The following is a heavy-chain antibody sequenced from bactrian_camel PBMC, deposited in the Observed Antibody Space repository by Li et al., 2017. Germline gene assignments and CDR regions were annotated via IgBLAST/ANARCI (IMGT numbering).Heavy chain of an antibody. Sequence: HVQLVESGGGLVQPGGSLRLSCAASGNLYNLDCLGWFRQAPGKEREGVATVDGYGGTVYTHSVKGRFTISKDNAKNTLYLQMNSLKPEDTAMYYCAATTDRYPSPEYNYWGQGTQVTVS. CDR2: VDGYGGT. CDR1: GNLYNLDC. CDR3: AATTDRYPSPEYNY. V-gene: IGHV3S53*01. J-gene: IGHJ4*01. D-gene: IGHD5*01.